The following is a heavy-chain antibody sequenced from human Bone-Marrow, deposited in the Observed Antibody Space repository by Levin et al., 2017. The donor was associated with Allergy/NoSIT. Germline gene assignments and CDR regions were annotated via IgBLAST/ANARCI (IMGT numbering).Heavy chain of an antibody. CDR3: ARDPLEGSGSYYKVGWFDP. CDR1: GFTFSSYV. CDR2: VSYDGSNK. Sequence: GESLKISCAASGFTFSSYVMHWVRQAPGKGLEWVAVVSYDGSNKFYADSVKGRFTISRDNSKNMVYLQMNSLRTEDTAVYFCARDPLEGSGSYYKVGWFDPWGQGTLVTVSS. V-gene: IGHV3-30-3*01. J-gene: IGHJ5*02. D-gene: IGHD3-10*01.